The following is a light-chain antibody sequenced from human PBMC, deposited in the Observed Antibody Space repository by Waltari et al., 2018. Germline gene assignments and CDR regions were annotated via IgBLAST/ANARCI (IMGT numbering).Light chain of an antibody. J-gene: IGLJ2*01. Sequence: QSVLTQPPSVSGAPGQRVTLSCPGSRSNIGAGYDVHWYQQLPGTAPKLLIYGNSNRPSGVPDRFSGSKSGTSASLAITGLQAEDEADYYCQSYDSSLSGGVFGGGTKLTVL. V-gene: IGLV1-40*01. CDR3: QSYDSSLSGGV. CDR2: GNS. CDR1: RSNIGAGYD.